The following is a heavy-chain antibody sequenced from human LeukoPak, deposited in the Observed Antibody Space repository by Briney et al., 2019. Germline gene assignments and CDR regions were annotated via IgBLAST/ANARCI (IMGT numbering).Heavy chain of an antibody. Sequence: PGGSLRLSCAASGFTVSSNYMSWVRQAPGKGLEWVSVIYSGGSTYYADSVKGRFTISRDNSKNTLYLQMSSLRAEDTAVYYCARHKPYSSGWYVLDYWGQGTLVTVSS. D-gene: IGHD6-19*01. CDR2: IYSGGST. CDR1: GFTVSSNY. CDR3: ARHKPYSSGWYVLDY. V-gene: IGHV3-53*01. J-gene: IGHJ4*02.